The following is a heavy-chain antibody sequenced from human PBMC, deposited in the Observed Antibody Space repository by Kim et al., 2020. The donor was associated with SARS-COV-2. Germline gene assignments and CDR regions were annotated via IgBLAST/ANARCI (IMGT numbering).Heavy chain of an antibody. Sequence: ASVKVSCKTSGYVFVNYVMNWVRQAPGQGLEWMGWIDTKTGNPTYAQGFSGRFKFSLDTSVSTAYLQISNLKAEDTAVYYCARKFCSGVSCHSAHFDPWGQGTLVTVSS. V-gene: IGHV7-4-1*02. CDR3: ARKFCSGVSCHSAHFDP. D-gene: IGHD2-15*01. CDR1: GYVFVNYV. CDR2: IDTKTGNP. J-gene: IGHJ5*02.